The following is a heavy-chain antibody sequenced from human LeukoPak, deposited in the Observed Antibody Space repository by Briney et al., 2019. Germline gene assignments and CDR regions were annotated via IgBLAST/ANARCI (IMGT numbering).Heavy chain of an antibody. V-gene: IGHV4-34*01. CDR3: ARGTQWLDAFDI. D-gene: IGHD6-19*01. CDR1: GGSFSGYY. J-gene: IGHJ3*02. CDR2: INHSGST. Sequence: SETLSLTCAVYGGSFSGYYWSWIRQPPGKGLEWIGEINHSGSTNYNPSLKSRVTISVDTSKNQFSLKLSSVTAADTAVHYCARGTQWLDAFDIWGQGTMVTVSS.